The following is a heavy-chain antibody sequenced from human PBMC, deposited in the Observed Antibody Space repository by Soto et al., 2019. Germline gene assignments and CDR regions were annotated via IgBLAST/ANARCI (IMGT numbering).Heavy chain of an antibody. CDR2: ISPYNDDT. D-gene: IGHD3-22*01. V-gene: IGHV1-18*01. CDR3: ARGGYYDSSGSRNYPDYGLDV. J-gene: IGHJ6*02. CDR1: GYTFNSYG. Sequence: QAQLVQSGAEVKKPGASVKVSCKASGYTFNSYGISWVRQAPGQGLEWLGWISPYNDDTKYAQSLQGRVTMSTAPSSRTAYRHLRSLRSDDTAVYFCARGGYYDSSGSRNYPDYGLDVWGQGTTVTVSS.